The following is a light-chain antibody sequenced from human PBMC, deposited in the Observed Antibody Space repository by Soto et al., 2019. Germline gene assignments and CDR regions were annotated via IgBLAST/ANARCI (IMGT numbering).Light chain of an antibody. CDR3: QHYVTSLTT. Sequence: DIVMTQTPATLSVAPGERVTFSCRASQGVSRKLAWYQHKPGQAPRLLIFGASIRVTGIPDRFIGSGSGTDFTLTISRLEPEDFAVYYCQHYVTSLTTFGQGSKVDVK. V-gene: IGKV3-20*01. CDR2: GAS. J-gene: IGKJ1*01. CDR1: QGVSRK.